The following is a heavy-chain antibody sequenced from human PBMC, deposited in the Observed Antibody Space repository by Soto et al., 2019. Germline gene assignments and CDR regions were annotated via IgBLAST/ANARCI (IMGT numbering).Heavy chain of an antibody. CDR3: ARALGGDRSGAFDF. Sequence: QVQLVQSGAEVKKPGSAVKVSCEASGGIFSSHAFSWVRQAPGQGLEWMGGIIPIFGRANYAQKFQGRVTISADESTSKLHMEVNSLRFEDTAVYYCARALGGDRSGAFDFWGQGTMVTVSS. D-gene: IGHD2-21*02. CDR1: GGIFSSHA. CDR2: IIPIFGRA. J-gene: IGHJ3*01. V-gene: IGHV1-69*01.